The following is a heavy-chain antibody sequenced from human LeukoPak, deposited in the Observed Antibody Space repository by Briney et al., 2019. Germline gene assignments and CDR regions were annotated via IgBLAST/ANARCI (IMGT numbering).Heavy chain of an antibody. CDR3: ARSRSGVLRGYYMDV. J-gene: IGHJ6*03. CDR1: GGSISNYY. D-gene: IGHD3-10*01. CDR2: IYSSGST. V-gene: IGHV4-4*09. Sequence: SETLSLTCTVSGGSISNYYWSWIRQPPGKGLEWIGYIYSSGSTNYNPSLNSGVTISVDTFKNQFSLKLTSVTAADTAVYCCARSRSGVLRGYYMDVWGNGTTVTISS.